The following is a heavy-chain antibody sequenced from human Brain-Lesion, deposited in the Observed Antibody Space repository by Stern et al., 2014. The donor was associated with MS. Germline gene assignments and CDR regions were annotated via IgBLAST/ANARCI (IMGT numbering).Heavy chain of an antibody. Sequence: QVQLVESGPGLVKPSETLSLTCTVSYDSISSYYWTWLRQPPGKGLEWIWYINYRRNPNYNPALKSRVTISVDTSKNQFSLKLTSVTAADTAVYYCARAFSDYHDSTPGYWGQGTLVTVSS. CDR3: ARAFSDYHDSTPGY. CDR1: YDSISSYY. J-gene: IGHJ4*02. CDR2: INYRRNP. D-gene: IGHD3-22*01. V-gene: IGHV4-59*01.